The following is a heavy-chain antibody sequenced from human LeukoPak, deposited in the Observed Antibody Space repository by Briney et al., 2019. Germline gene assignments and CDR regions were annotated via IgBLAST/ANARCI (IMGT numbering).Heavy chain of an antibody. CDR1: GFIFRNYW. V-gene: IGHV3-7*01. D-gene: IGHD2-21*02. Sequence: GGSLRLSCAASGFIFRNYWMSWVRQAPGKGLEGVANIKKDGSEKYYVDSVKGRFTISRDNTKNSLYLEMNSLRAEDTAVYYCARAHVTGVDAFDIWGQGTMVTVSS. CDR3: ARAHVTGVDAFDI. CDR2: IKKDGSEK. J-gene: IGHJ3*02.